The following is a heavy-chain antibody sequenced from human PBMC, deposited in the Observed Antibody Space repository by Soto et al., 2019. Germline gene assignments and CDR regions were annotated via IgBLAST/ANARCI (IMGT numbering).Heavy chain of an antibody. D-gene: IGHD6-13*01. V-gene: IGHV4-59*12. CDR3: ARISRSSWLYFAY. J-gene: IGHJ4*02. CDR2: ISYSGST. Sequence: QVQLQESGPGLVKPSETLSLTCTVSGGSISSYYWSWLRHPPGKGLEWIGYISYSGSTNYNPSLKSRVTISVDTSKNQFSLKLSSVTAADTAVYYCARISRSSWLYFAYWGQGTPVTVSS. CDR1: GGSISSYY.